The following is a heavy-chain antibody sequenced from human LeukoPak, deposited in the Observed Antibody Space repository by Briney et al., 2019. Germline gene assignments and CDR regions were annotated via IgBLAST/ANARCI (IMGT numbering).Heavy chain of an antibody. J-gene: IGHJ4*02. D-gene: IGHD3-10*01. V-gene: IGHV1-3*01. CDR1: GYTFTSYA. CDR3: ARGRRFGEPGD. CDR2: INAGNGST. Sequence: ASVKVSCKASGYTFTSYAMHWVRQAPGQRLEWMGWINAGNGSTKYSQKFQGRVTITRDTSASTAYMELSSLRSEDTAVYYCARGRRFGEPGDWGQGTLVTVSS.